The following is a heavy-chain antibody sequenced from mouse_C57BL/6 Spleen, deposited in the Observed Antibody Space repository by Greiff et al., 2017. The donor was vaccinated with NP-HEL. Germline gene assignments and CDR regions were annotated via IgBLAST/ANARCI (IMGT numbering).Heavy chain of an antibody. CDR1: GYTFTSYW. Sequence: VKLQQPGAELVMPGASVKLSCKASGYTFTSYWMHWVKQRPGQGLEWIGEIDPSDSYTNYNQKFKGKSTLTVDKSSSTAYMQLSSLTSEDSAVYYCARGMLLLRSPYYAMDYWGQGTSVTVSS. CDR3: ARGMLLLRSPYYAMDY. V-gene: IGHV1-69*01. J-gene: IGHJ4*01. CDR2: IDPSDSYT. D-gene: IGHD1-1*01.